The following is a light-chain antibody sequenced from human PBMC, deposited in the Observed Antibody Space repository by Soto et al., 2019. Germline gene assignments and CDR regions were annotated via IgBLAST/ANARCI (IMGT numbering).Light chain of an antibody. CDR2: EVS. CDR3: NTYTSKSTGV. V-gene: IGLV2-14*01. J-gene: IGLJ1*01. CDR1: SSDVGGYNY. Sequence: QSALTQPASVSGSPGQSITISCTGTSSDVGGYNYVSWYQQHPGKAPKLLIYEVSNRPSGVSNRFSGSKSGNTASLTISGRQAEDEADYYCNTYTSKSTGVFGTGTKLTVL.